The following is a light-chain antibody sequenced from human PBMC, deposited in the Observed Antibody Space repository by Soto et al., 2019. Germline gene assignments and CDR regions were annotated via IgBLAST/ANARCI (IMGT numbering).Light chain of an antibody. Sequence: EILVTQSPATLSVSPGEIVTLSCRSSQSVSSSLAWYQQRPGQAPRLLIYDTSTRAAGISARFSGSGSGTEFTLTISSLQSEDFAVYYCQQYIDWPPGTFGQGTKVDIK. V-gene: IGKV3-15*01. CDR2: DTS. CDR1: QSVSSS. J-gene: IGKJ1*01. CDR3: QQYIDWPPGT.